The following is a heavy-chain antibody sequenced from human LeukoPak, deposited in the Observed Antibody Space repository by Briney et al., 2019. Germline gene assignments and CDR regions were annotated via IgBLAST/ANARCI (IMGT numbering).Heavy chain of an antibody. D-gene: IGHD4-17*01. J-gene: IGHJ4*02. CDR1: GFTVSSNY. CDR2: IYSGGST. V-gene: IGHV3-66*02. CDR3: ARDVAYGAAGY. Sequence: GGSLRLSCAASGFTVSSNYMSWVRQAPGKGLEWVSIIYSGGSTYYIDSVRGRFTISRDNSKNTLYLQMNSLTTEDTAVYYCARDVAYGAAGYWGQGTLVTVSS.